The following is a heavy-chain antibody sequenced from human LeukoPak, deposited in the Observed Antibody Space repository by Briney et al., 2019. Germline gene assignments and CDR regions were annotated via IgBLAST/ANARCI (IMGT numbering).Heavy chain of an antibody. D-gene: IGHD3-10*01. CDR1: GDSISSGDYY. J-gene: IGHJ4*02. V-gene: IGHV4-61*02. Sequence: SQTLSLTCTVSGDSISSGDYYWSWIRQPAGKGLEWIGRINTSGSTNYNPSLKSRVTISVDTSKNQFSLNLSSVTAADTAVYYCASRFGDPFDYWGQGTLVTVSS. CDR3: ASRFGDPFDY. CDR2: INTSGST.